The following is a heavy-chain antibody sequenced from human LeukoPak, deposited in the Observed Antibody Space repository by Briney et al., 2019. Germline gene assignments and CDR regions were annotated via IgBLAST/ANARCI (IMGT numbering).Heavy chain of an antibody. D-gene: IGHD2-21*02. V-gene: IGHV4-59*01. Sequence: SETLSLTCTVSGGSISSYYWSWIRQPPGKGLEWIGYIYYSGSTNYNPSLKSRVTISVDTSKNQFSLKLSSVTAADTAVYYCARDLTCDVAGNYWGQGTLVTVSS. CDR3: ARDLTCDVAGNY. CDR2: IYYSGST. CDR1: GGSISSYY. J-gene: IGHJ4*02.